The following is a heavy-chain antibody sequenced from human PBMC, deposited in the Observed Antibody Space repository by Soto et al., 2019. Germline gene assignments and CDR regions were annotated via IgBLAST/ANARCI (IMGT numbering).Heavy chain of an antibody. Sequence: SETLSLTCTVSGGSISSYYWSWIRQPPGKGLEWIGYIYYSGSTNYNPSLKSRVPISVDTSKNQFSLKLSSVTAADTAVYYCARFGAARPHYPYYFDYWGQGTLVTVSS. CDR2: IYYSGST. CDR3: ARFGAARPHYPYYFDY. J-gene: IGHJ4*02. V-gene: IGHV4-59*08. CDR1: GGSISSYY. D-gene: IGHD6-6*01.